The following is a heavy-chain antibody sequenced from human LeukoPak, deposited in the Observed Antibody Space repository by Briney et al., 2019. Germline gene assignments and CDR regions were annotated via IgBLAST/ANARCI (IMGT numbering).Heavy chain of an antibody. V-gene: IGHV3-30-3*01. CDR3: ARDESDSYYYDSSGFYSYCYGMDV. CDR1: GFTFSSYA. D-gene: IGHD3-22*01. CDR2: ISYDGSNK. Sequence: GGSLRLSCAASGFTFSSYAMHWVRQAPGKGLEWVAVISYDGSNKYYADSVKGRFTISRDNSKNTLYLQMNSLRAEDTAVYYVARDESDSYYYDSSGFYSYCYGMDVWARGTMVTVSS. J-gene: IGHJ6*02.